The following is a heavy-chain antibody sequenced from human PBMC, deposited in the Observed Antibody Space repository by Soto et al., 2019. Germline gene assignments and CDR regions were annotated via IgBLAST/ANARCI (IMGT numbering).Heavy chain of an antibody. J-gene: IGHJ4*02. V-gene: IGHV4-59*01. CDR1: GGSISSYY. D-gene: IGHD5-12*01. Sequence: PSETGSLTCTVSGGSISSYYWSWIRQPPGKGLEWIGYIYYSGSTNYNPSLKSRVTISVDTSKNQFSLKLSSVTAADTAVYYCARASGYPIDYWGQGTLVTVSS. CDR2: IYYSGST. CDR3: ARASGYPIDY.